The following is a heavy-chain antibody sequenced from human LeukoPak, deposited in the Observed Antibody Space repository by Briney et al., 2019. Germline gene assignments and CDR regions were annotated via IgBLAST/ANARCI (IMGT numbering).Heavy chain of an antibody. V-gene: IGHV4-59*01. CDR2: IYYSGST. CDR3: ARGSPVDY. J-gene: IGHJ4*02. CDR1: GGSITGYY. Sequence: SETLSLTCTVSGGSITGYYWSWVRQPPGKGLEWIGNIYYSGSTNYNPSLKSRVTISVDTSKKQLSLKLSSVTAADTAVYYCARGSPVDYWGQGTLVTVSS.